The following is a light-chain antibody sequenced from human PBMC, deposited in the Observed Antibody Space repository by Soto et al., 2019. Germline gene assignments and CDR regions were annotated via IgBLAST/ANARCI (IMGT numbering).Light chain of an antibody. Sequence: QLVLTQSPSASASLGASVKLTCTLSSGHSSYAIAWHQQQPEKGPRYLMKLNSDGSHSKGDGIPERFSGSSSGAERYLTISSLQSEDEADYYCQTWGTGVVVFGGGTKVTVL. CDR1: SGHSSYA. CDR3: QTWGTGVVV. J-gene: IGLJ2*01. CDR2: LNSDGSH. V-gene: IGLV4-69*01.